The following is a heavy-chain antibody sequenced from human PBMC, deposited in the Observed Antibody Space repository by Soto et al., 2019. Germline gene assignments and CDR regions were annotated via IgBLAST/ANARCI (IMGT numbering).Heavy chain of an antibody. J-gene: IGHJ5*02. D-gene: IGHD2-21*01. V-gene: IGHV3-7*01. CDR1: GFTFSNYW. CDR3: ASARHIGP. Sequence: GGSLRLSSAAPGFTFSNYWMRRVRQALGKGLEWVANIKQEGRESNYANSEKGRFTISRHTAENSLYLQMTRLRAEDTFVYYCASARHIGPWGQGTLVTVSS. CDR2: IKQEGRES.